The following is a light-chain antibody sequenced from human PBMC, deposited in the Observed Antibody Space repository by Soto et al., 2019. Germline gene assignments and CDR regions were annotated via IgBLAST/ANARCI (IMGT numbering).Light chain of an antibody. V-gene: IGKV3-15*01. CDR2: GAS. CDR1: QSVSSN. CDR3: QQYDTSPPRYT. J-gene: IGKJ2*01. Sequence: EIVMTQSPATLSVSPGERATLSCRASQSVSSNLAWYQQKPGQAPRLLIYGASTRATGIPARFSGSGSGTEFTLTISSLQSEDFAVYYCQQYDTSPPRYTFGQGTKLEIK.